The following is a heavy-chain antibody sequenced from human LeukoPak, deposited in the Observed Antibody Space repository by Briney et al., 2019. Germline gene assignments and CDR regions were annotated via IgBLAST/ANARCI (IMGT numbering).Heavy chain of an antibody. J-gene: IGHJ4*02. CDR3: ARDGRSGNFDK. V-gene: IGHV3-74*01. CDR2: IRSDGSIT. D-gene: IGHD1-26*01. Sequence: PGGSLRLSCAASGFTFSGNWLHWVRPAQGQGLAWVSVIRSDGSITTYADPVKGRFTISRDTAKNTLYLQMNRLRAEDTAVYYCARDGRSGNFDKWGQGTLVSVSS. CDR1: GFTFSGNW.